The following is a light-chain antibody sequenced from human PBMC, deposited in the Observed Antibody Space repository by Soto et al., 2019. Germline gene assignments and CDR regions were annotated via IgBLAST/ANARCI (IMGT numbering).Light chain of an antibody. CDR1: QSVSNW. J-gene: IGKJ1*01. V-gene: IGKV1-5*01. CDR2: DVS. CDR3: QQYDSYSWT. Sequence: DIQMTQSPSTLSASVGERVTITCRASQSVSNWLAWYQHKPGKAPKLLIYDVSSLESGVPSRFSGSGSGTEFILTISSLQPDDFATYYCQQYDSYSWTLGQGTKGDIK.